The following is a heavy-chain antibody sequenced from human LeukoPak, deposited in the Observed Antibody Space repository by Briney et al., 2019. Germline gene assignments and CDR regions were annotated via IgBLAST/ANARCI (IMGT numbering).Heavy chain of an antibody. CDR1: GFTVSSNY. CDR2: IYSGGST. V-gene: IGHV3-66*01. D-gene: IGHD3-16*02. J-gene: IGHJ5*02. Sequence: GGSLRLSCAASGFTVSSNYMRWVRQAPGKGLEWVSGIYSGGSTYYADSVKGRFTISRDNSKNTLYLQMNSLRAEATAVYYCARVIIISVARWFDPWGQGTLVTVSS. CDR3: ARVIIISVARWFDP.